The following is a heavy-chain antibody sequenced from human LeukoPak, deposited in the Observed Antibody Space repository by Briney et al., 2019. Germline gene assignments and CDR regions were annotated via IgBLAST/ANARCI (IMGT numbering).Heavy chain of an antibody. J-gene: IGHJ5*02. CDR3: ARAQVGAPTDL. CDR2: IHGDGDNI. V-gene: IGHV3-74*01. CDR1: GFPFSSYA. Sequence: TGGSLRLSCAASGFPFSSYAMYWVRQAPGKGLVWVARIHGDGDNIGYADSVRGRFTISRDNAKDTLYLHMNSLRPEDTAVYYCARAQVGAPTDLWGQGTLVTVSS. D-gene: IGHD1-26*01.